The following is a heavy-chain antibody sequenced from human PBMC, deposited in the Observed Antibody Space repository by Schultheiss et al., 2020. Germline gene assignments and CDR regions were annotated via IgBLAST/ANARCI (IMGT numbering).Heavy chain of an antibody. CDR2: INHSGST. CDR1: GGSISSGDYY. J-gene: IGHJ4*02. CDR3: ARASRGSSSYFDY. D-gene: IGHD6-6*01. V-gene: IGHV4-30-4*01. Sequence: SETLSLTCTVSGGSISSGDYYWSWIRQPPGKGLEWIGEINHSGSTNYNPSLKSRVTISVDTSKNQFSLKLSSVTAADTAVYYCARASRGSSSYFDYWGQGTLVTV.